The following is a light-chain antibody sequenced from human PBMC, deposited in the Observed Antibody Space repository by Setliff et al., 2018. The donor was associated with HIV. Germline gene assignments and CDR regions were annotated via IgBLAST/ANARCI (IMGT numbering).Light chain of an antibody. V-gene: IGLV2-14*03. CDR2: DVN. Sequence: QSALAQPASVSGSPGQSITISCTGISSDVGTYNFVSWYQQHPGKAPKLMIYDVNNRPSGVSNRFSGSKSGNTASLTISGLQAEDEADYYCSSYKSIPLYVFGTGTKVTVL. CDR1: SSDVGTYNF. CDR3: SSYKSIPLYV. J-gene: IGLJ1*01.